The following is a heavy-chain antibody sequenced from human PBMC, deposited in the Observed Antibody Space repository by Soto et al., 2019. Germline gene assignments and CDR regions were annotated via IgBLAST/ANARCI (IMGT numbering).Heavy chain of an antibody. Sequence: QVQLVESGGGVVQPGRSLRLSCAASGFTFSSYAMHWVRQAPGKGLEWVAVISYDGSNKYYSDSVKGRFTISRDNSKNTLNLQMKTLGAVDRAVYVCAGAQSYYVISGYSGHDAFDIWGQGTMVTVSS. J-gene: IGHJ3*02. D-gene: IGHD3-22*01. CDR1: GFTFSSYA. CDR2: ISYDGSNK. CDR3: AGAQSYYVISGYSGHDAFDI. V-gene: IGHV3-30-3*01.